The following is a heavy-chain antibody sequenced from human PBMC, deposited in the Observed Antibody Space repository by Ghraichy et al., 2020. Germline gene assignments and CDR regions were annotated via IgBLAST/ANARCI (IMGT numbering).Heavy chain of an antibody. CDR3: AKSRGLSGSDFDS. CDR2: LNWNGDST. J-gene: IGHJ4*02. V-gene: IGHV3-20*04. CDR1: GFIFDDYG. D-gene: IGHD1-26*01. Sequence: LSLTCAASGFIFDDYGMSWVREVPGNGLEWVCGLNWNGDSTGYVDSVKGRFTISRDNAKNSLYVQMDNLRAEDTALYYCAKSRGLSGSDFDSWGQGTQVTVSS.